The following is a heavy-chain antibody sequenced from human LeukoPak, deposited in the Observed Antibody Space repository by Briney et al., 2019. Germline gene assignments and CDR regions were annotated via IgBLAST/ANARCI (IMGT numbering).Heavy chain of an antibody. CDR1: GGSISSGGYY. J-gene: IGHJ4*02. V-gene: IGHV4-31*03. CDR2: IYYSGST. Sequence: SETLSLTCTVSGGSISSGGYYWSWIRQHPGTGLEWIGYIYYSGSTYYNPSLKSRVTISVDTSKNQFSLKLSSVTAADTAVYYCARGTLRYYYDSSGYSHFDYWGQGTLVTVSS. CDR3: ARGTLRYYYDSSGYSHFDY. D-gene: IGHD3-22*01.